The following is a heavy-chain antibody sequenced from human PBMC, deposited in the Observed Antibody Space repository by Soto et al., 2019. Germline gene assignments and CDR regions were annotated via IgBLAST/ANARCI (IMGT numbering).Heavy chain of an antibody. CDR2: IWYDGSNK. J-gene: IGHJ6*03. CDR3: ARDGNYYYYYMDV. D-gene: IGHD2-15*01. V-gene: IGHV3-33*01. CDR1: GFTFSSYG. Sequence: QVQLVESGGGVVQPGRSLRLSCAASGFTFSSYGMHWVRQAPGKGLEWVAVIWYDGSNKYYADSVKGRFTISRDNSKNTLYLKMNSLRAEDTAVYYCARDGNYYYYYMDVWGKGTTVTVSS.